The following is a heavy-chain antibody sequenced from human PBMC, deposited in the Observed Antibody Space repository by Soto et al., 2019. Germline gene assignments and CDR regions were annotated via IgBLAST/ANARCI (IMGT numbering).Heavy chain of an antibody. V-gene: IGHV1-46*01. J-gene: IGHJ4*02. Sequence: QVQLVQSGAEVKKPGASVKVSCKASGYTFIDYYMHWVRQAPGQGLEWMGIIDPSGGSTYYTQKFQGRITMTRDTSTSTVYMEVSSLRSEDTAVYYCARAHNWRLAQNWGKGTLVTVSS. CDR2: IDPSGGST. CDR1: GYTFIDYY. D-gene: IGHD1-20*01. CDR3: ARAHNWRLAQN.